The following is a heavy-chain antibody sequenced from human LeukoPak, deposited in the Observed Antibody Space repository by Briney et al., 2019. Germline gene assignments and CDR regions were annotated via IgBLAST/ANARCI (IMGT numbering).Heavy chain of an antibody. V-gene: IGHV3-30*18. CDR3: AKDDRGNEAPFDY. CDR2: ISYDGTNK. CDR1: GFTFSNYD. Sequence: PGRSLRLSCAASGFTFSNYDMHWVRQAPSKGLEWVAVISYDGTNKDYADSVKGRFTISRDNSKTTLHLQMNSLRAEDTAVYYCAKDDRGNEAPFDYWGQGTLVTVSS. J-gene: IGHJ4*02.